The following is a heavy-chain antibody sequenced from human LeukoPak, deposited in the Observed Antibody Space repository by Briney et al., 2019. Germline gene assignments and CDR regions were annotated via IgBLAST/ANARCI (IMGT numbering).Heavy chain of an antibody. CDR3: ARERIKAYYYYYYMDV. Sequence: SETLSLTCTVSGGSISSYYWSWIRQPAGKGLEWIGRIYTSGGTDYNPSLKSRVIMSVDTSKNHLSLKLTSVTAADTAVYYCARERIKAYYYYYYMDVWGKGTTVTVSS. J-gene: IGHJ6*03. CDR1: GGSISSYY. D-gene: IGHD2-15*01. CDR2: IYTSGGT. V-gene: IGHV4-4*07.